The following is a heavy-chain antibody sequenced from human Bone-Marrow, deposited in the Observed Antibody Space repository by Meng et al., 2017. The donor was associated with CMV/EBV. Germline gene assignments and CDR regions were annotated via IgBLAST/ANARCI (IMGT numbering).Heavy chain of an antibody. V-gene: IGHV3-21*01. J-gene: IGHJ6*02. Sequence: GESLKISCAASGFTFSSYSMNWVRQAPGKGLEWVSSISSSSSYIYYADSVKGRFTISRDNAKNSLYLQMNSLRAEDTAVYYCARGSYDFWSGYYSVAWYYGMDVWGQGTTVTASS. CDR3: ARGSYDFWSGYYSVAWYYGMDV. CDR1: GFTFSSYS. CDR2: ISSSSSYI. D-gene: IGHD3-3*01.